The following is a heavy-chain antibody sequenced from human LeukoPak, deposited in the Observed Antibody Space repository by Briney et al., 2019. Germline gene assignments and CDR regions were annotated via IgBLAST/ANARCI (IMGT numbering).Heavy chain of an antibody. V-gene: IGHV1-46*01. CDR1: GHTFTRYY. CDR2: INPSGGST. J-gene: IGHJ3*02. Sequence: ASVKVSCKASGHTFTRYYMHWVRQAPGQGLEWMGIINPSGGSTSYAQKFQGRVTMTRDTSTSTVYMELSRLRSDDTAVYYCARDFEVRDKGEHAFDIWGQGTMVTVSS. D-gene: IGHD3-9*01. CDR3: ARDFEVRDKGEHAFDI.